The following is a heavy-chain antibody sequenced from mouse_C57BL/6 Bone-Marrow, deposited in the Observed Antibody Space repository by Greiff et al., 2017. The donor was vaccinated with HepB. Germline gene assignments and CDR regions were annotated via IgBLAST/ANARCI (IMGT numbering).Heavy chain of an antibody. D-gene: IGHD1-1*01. J-gene: IGHJ2*01. Sequence: VQLQQSGTVLARPGASVKMSCKTSGYTFTSYWMHWVKQRPGQGLEWIGAIYPGNSDTSYNQKFKGKAKLTAVTSASTAYMELSSLTNEDSAVYYCARGDYYGSPFDYWGQGTTLTVSS. V-gene: IGHV1-5*01. CDR1: GYTFTSYW. CDR3: ARGDYYGSPFDY. CDR2: IYPGNSDT.